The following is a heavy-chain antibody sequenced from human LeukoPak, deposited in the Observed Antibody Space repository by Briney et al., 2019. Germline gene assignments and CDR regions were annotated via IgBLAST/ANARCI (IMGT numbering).Heavy chain of an antibody. CDR1: GDSISDYY. D-gene: IGHD1-26*01. J-gene: IGHJ5*02. CDR3: ARAMRWTSGPVELGWFDR. Sequence: SETLSLTCSVSGDSISDYYWTWIRRPPGGRLEWIGHIYYRGSTKYNPSLKNRVTISVDTSKNQVSLTLTSVTAADTAVYYCARAMRWTSGPVELGWFDRWPQGPRVSVSS. CDR2: IYYRGST. V-gene: IGHV4-59*01.